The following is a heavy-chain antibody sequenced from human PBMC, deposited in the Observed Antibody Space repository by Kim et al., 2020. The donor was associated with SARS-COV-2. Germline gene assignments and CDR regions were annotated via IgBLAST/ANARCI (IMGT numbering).Heavy chain of an antibody. V-gene: IGHV3-48*03. J-gene: IGHJ4*02. CDR3: AREWLGGRGGYVVGDY. D-gene: IGHD5-12*01. CDR2: ISSRGMTI. Sequence: GGSLRLSCAASGFIFSSYEMNWVRQAPGKGLEWVSYISSRGMTIYYADSVRGRFTISRDNARNSLYLQMNSLRAEDTAVYYCAREWLGGRGGYVVGDYWGQGILVTVSS. CDR1: GFIFSSYE.